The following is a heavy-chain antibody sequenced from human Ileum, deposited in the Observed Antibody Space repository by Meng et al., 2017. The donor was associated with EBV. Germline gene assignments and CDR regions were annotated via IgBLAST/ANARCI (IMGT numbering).Heavy chain of an antibody. Sequence: GQLQQWGAGLFEPSETLSLTCAFYGGSYSGYYWSWIRQPPGKGLEWIGEINHSGSTNYNPSLKIRVTISVDTSKNQFSLKLSSVTAADTAVYYCARGRGYGDYGSLYWGQGTLVTVSS. J-gene: IGHJ4*02. V-gene: IGHV4-34*01. CDR3: ARGRGYGDYGSLY. CDR1: GGSYSGYY. CDR2: INHSGST. D-gene: IGHD4-17*01.